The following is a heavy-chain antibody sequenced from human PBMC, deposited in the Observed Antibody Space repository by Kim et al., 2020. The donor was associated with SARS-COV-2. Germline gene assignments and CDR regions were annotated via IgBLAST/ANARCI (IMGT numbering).Heavy chain of an antibody. D-gene: IGHD6-6*01. Sequence: GGSLRLSCAASGFTFSSYGMHWVRQAPGKGLEWVAVIWYDGSNKYYADSVKGRFTISRDNSKNTLYLQMNSLRAEDTAVYYCARDREVSSIAAPDDAFDIWGQGTMVTVSS. CDR3: ARDREVSSIAAPDDAFDI. CDR2: IWYDGSNK. V-gene: IGHV3-33*01. CDR1: GFTFSSYG. J-gene: IGHJ3*02.